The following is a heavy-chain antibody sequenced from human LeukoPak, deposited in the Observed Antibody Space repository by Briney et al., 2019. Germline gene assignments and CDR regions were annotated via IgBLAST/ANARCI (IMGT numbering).Heavy chain of an antibody. CDR2: IIAIFGTA. Sequence: ASVKVSCKASGGTFSSYAISWWRQAPGEGLEGRGGIIAIFGTANYAQTFQGRVTITTDESTSTAYLELSSLSSEDTAVYYCPIVVVIKGTGYWGQGTLVTVSS. V-gene: IGHV1-69*05. CDR1: GGTFSSYA. D-gene: IGHD3-22*01. J-gene: IGHJ4*02. CDR3: PIVVVIKGTGY.